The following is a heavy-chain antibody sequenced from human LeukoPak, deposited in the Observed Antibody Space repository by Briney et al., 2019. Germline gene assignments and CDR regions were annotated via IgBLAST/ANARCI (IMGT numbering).Heavy chain of an antibody. D-gene: IGHD2-15*01. CDR2: IYHSGST. J-gene: IGHJ5*02. CDR3: ARDQDIVVVVAATPDGGFDP. Sequence: SETLSLTCTVSGGSISSGGYYWSWIRQPPGKGLEWIGYIYHSGSTYYNPSLKSRVTISVDTSKNQFSLKLSSVTAADTAVYYCARDQDIVVVVAATPDGGFDPWGQGTLVTVSS. V-gene: IGHV4-30-2*01. CDR1: GGSISSGGYY.